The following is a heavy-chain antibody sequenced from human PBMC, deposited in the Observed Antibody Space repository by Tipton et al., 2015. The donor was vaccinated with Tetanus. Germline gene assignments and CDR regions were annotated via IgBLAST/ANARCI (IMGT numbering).Heavy chain of an antibody. D-gene: IGHD1-26*01. CDR1: GGSISSGGYY. J-gene: IGHJ4*02. V-gene: IGHV4-31*03. CDR3: ARRGGGSTFDH. CDR2: IYYTGNT. Sequence: GLVKPSQTLSLTCSVSGGSISSGGYYWSWIRQHPGKGLEWLGYIYYTGNTYYNPSLKSRLTISLDTSKNHFSLRLTSLSAADTAVYFCARRGGGSTFDHWGQGTLVTVSS.